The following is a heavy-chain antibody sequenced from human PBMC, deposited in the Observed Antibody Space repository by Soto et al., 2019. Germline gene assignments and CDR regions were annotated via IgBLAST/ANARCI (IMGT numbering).Heavy chain of an antibody. CDR1: GFSLNTAGVG. V-gene: IGHV2-5*02. D-gene: IGHD6-19*01. CDR2: IYWDDDK. Sequence: QITLKESGPTVVKPTQTLTLTCSLSGFSLNTAGVGVGWIRQPPGKALEWLAVIYWDDDKSWNPSLRDRLTINRDASDYQVVLTVTNMDPVDTGTYYCARRRGGFGGGWTTPYFDYWGQGTLVTVSS. CDR3: ARRRGGFGGGWTTPYFDY. J-gene: IGHJ4*02.